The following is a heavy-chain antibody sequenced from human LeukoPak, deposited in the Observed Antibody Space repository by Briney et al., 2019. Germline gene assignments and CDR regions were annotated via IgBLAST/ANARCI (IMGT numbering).Heavy chain of an antibody. CDR1: GFTFSDYY. CDR2: MSSSGSTI. CDR3: ARDLGDSYGPPPSFQH. J-gene: IGHJ1*01. D-gene: IGHD5-18*01. Sequence: GGSLRLSCAASGFTFSDYYMSWIRQAPGKGLEWVSYMSSSGSTIYYADSVKGRFTISRDNAKNSLYPQMNSLRAEDTAVYYCARDLGDSYGPPPSFQHWGQGTLVTVSS. V-gene: IGHV3-11*01.